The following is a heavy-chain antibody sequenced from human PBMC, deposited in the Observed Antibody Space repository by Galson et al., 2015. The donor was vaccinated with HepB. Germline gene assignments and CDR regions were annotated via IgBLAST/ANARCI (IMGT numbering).Heavy chain of an antibody. D-gene: IGHD4-17*01. CDR3: ARDHGLYGDYETDY. CDR2: IYHSGST. Sequence: SETLSLTCAVSGGSISSSNWRSWVRQPPGKGLEWIGEIYHSGSTNYNPSLKSRVTISVDKSKNQFSLKLSSVTAADTAVYYCARDHGLYGDYETDYWGQGTLVTVSS. V-gene: IGHV4-4*02. CDR1: GGSISSSNW. J-gene: IGHJ4*02.